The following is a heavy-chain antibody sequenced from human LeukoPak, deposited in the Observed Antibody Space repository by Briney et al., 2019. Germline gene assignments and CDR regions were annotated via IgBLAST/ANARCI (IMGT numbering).Heavy chain of an antibody. CDR2: INPNSGGT. J-gene: IGHJ3*02. D-gene: IGHD4-17*01. Sequence: ASVKVSCKASGYTFTGYYMHWVRQAPGQGLEWMGWINPNSGGTNYAQKFQGRVTMTRDTSTSTAYMELSRLRSDDTAVYYCARTLTTTEAFDIWGQGTMVTVSS. CDR3: ARTLTTTEAFDI. V-gene: IGHV1-2*02. CDR1: GYTFTGYY.